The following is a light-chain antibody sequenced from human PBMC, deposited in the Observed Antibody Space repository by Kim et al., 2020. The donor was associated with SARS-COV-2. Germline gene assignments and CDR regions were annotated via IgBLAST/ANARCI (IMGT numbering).Light chain of an antibody. CDR1: RSDIGAYNY. V-gene: IGLV2-14*03. CDR3: GSYTGSSTLEI. CDR2: DVS. J-gene: IGLJ2*01. Sequence: QSALTHPASVSGSPGQSITISCTGTRSDIGAYNYVCWYQQHPGKAPKLLIYDVSSRPLGVSHRFSGSKSGSTASLTISGLQAEDEADYYCGSYTGSSTLEIFGGGTRLTVL.